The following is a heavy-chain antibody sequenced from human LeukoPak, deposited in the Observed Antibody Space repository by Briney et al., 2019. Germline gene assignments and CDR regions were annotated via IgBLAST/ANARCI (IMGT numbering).Heavy chain of an antibody. V-gene: IGHV4-34*01. Sequence: PSETLSLTCGVSGGAFSGYYWSWIRQAPGKGLEWIGEMIHNGGSNYNPSLRSRVTISGDTSKNQFSLKLNSLAAADTAVYYCARGNLVATILDGLHGTTAFDFWGQGILVTVSS. CDR1: GGAFSGYY. CDR2: MIHNGGS. CDR3: ARGNLVATILDGLHGTTAFDF. J-gene: IGHJ4*02. D-gene: IGHD5-12*01.